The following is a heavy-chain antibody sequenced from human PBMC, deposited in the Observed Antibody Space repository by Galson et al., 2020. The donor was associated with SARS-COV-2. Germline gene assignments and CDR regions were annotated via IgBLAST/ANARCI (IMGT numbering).Heavy chain of an antibody. CDR3: VRRQSIYFDF. CDR2: IYYSGAI. D-gene: IGHD2-21*01. CDR1: GASVSSATYY. V-gene: IGHV4-61*01. J-gene: IGHJ4*02. Sequence: SETLSLTCNVSGASVSSATYYWNWIRRPPGKKLEWIGYIYYSGAINYNPSLKSRVTISMDTSKNQFSLRLTSVTAADTAVYYCVRRQSIYFDFWAQGTLVTVSS.